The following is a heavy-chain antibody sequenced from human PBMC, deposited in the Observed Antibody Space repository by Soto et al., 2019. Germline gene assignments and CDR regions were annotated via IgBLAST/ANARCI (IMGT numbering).Heavy chain of an antibody. CDR3: ARGRTLRGDYYYYGMDV. Sequence: SQTLSLTCAISGDSVSSNSAAWNWIRQSPSRGLEWLGRTYYRSKWYNDYAVSVKSRITINPDTSKNQFSLQLNSVTPEDTAVYYCARGRTLRGDYYYYGMDVWGQGTTVTGSS. V-gene: IGHV6-1*01. D-gene: IGHD1-1*01. CDR2: TYYRSKWYN. CDR1: GDSVSSNSAA. J-gene: IGHJ6*02.